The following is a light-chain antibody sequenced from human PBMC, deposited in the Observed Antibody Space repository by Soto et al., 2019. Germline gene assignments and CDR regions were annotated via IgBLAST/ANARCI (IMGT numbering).Light chain of an antibody. V-gene: IGKV3-11*01. Sequence: EFVLTHSPATLSLSPCESAALSSRASQSVSSYLAWYQQKPGQAPRLLIYDASNRATGIPARFSGTGSGTDFTLTINNLEPEDFAVYYCQVRTNWSIAFGRGTRLEIK. J-gene: IGKJ5*01. CDR3: QVRTNWSIA. CDR2: DAS. CDR1: QSVSSY.